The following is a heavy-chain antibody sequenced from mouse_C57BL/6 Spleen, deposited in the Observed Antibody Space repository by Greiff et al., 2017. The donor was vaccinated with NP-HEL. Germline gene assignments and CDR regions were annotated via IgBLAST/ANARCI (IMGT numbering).Heavy chain of an antibody. CDR2: INPNNGGT. CDR3: ARFGGGRLRQEFAY. V-gene: IGHV1-18*01. Sequence: EVQLQQSGPELVKPGASVKIPCKASGYTFTDYNMDWVKQSHGKSLEWIGDINPNNGGTNYNQKFMGKSTLTVDKSSSTAYMQLSSLTSEDSAVYYCARFGGGRLRQEFAYWGQGTLVTVSA. D-gene: IGHD2-4*01. CDR1: GYTFTDYN. J-gene: IGHJ3*01.